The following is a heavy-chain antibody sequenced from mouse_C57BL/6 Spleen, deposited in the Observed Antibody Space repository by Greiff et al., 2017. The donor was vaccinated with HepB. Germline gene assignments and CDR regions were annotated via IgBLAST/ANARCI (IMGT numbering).Heavy chain of an antibody. CDR2: FHPYNDDT. D-gene: IGHD4-1*01. J-gene: IGHJ1*03. CDR1: GYTFTTYP. V-gene: IGHV1-47*01. CDR3: ARRGTGKGWYFDV. Sequence: VQLQESGAELVKPGASVKMSCKASGYTFTTYPIEWMKQNHGKSLEWIGNFHPYNDDTKYNEKFKGKATLTVEKSSSTVYLELSRLTSDDSAVYYCARRGTGKGWYFDVWGTGTTVTVSS.